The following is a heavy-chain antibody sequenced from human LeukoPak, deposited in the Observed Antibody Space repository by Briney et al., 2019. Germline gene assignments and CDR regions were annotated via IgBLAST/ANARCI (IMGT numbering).Heavy chain of an antibody. CDR3: ARGQYYDILTGYYGPPFDY. Sequence: PGGSLRLSCAASGFTFSSYEMNWVRQAPGKALEWVSYINSAGSTIYYADSVKGRFTISRDNAKNSLYLQMNSLRAEDTAVYYCARGQYYDILTGYYGPPFDYWGQGTLITVSS. CDR1: GFTFSSYE. V-gene: IGHV3-48*03. CDR2: INSAGSTI. J-gene: IGHJ4*02. D-gene: IGHD3-9*01.